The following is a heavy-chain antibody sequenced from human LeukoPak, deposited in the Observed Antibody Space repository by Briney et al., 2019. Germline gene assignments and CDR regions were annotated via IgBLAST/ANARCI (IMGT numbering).Heavy chain of an antibody. CDR2: LYYSGSI. CDR1: GDSINTYY. Sequence: SETLSLTCNVSGDSINTYYWSWIRQPPGRGLEWVAYLYYSGSINYNPSLKSRVTISVDTSKNQFSLRLSSVTAADTAVYYCARGPHYGDGNYFFHMDVWGKGTTVTISS. J-gene: IGHJ6*03. D-gene: IGHD4-17*01. V-gene: IGHV4-59*01. CDR3: ARGPHYGDGNYFFHMDV.